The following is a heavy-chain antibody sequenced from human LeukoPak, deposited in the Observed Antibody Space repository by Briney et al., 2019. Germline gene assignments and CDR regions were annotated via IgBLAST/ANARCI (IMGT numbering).Heavy chain of an antibody. J-gene: IGHJ4*02. Sequence: KLSSKQYRYTFTSSTVLGVRDARSKRNEWIGWIVVGSGNTNYAQKFQERVTITRDMSTSTAYMELSSLRSEDTAVYYCAAAYYDILTGYFFVFDYWGQGTLVTVSS. CDR2: IVVGSGNT. D-gene: IGHD3-9*01. V-gene: IGHV1-58*01. CDR1: RYTFTSST. CDR3: AAAYYDILTGYFFVFDY.